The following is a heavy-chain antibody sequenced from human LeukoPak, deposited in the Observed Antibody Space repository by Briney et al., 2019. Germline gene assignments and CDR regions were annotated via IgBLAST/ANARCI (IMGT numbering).Heavy chain of an antibody. J-gene: IGHJ6*03. V-gene: IGHV3-74*01. Sequence: GGSLRLSCAASGFTFRSYWMHWVRHAPGKGLVWVPRISSDGSSTTYADFVKGRFTISRDNAKNTLYLQMDSLRAEDTAIYYCTREGVTVADMDVWGRGTTVTVSS. D-gene: IGHD6-19*01. CDR3: TREGVTVADMDV. CDR1: GFTFRSYW. CDR2: ISSDGSST.